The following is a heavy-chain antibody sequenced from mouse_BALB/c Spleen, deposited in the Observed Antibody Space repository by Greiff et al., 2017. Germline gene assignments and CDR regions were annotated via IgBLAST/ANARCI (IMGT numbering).Heavy chain of an antibody. D-gene: IGHD2-1*01. J-gene: IGHJ2*01. V-gene: IGHV1S81*02. CDR3: TRDYYVDY. Sequence: VQLQQSGAELVKPGASVKLSCKASGYTFTSYYMYWVKQRPGQGLEWIGEINPSNGGTNFNEKFKSKATLTVDKSSSTAYMQLSSLTSEDAAVYYCTRDYYVDYWGQGTTLTVSA. CDR1: GYTFTSYY. CDR2: INPSNGGT.